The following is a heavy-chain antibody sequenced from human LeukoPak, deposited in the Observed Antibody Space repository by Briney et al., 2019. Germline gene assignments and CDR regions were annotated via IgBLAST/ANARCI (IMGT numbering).Heavy chain of an antibody. V-gene: IGHV4-61*02. CDR2: IYTSGST. CDR1: GGSISSGSYY. Sequence: SQTLSLTCTVSGGSISSGSYYWSWIRQPAGKGLEWIGRIYTSGSTNYNPSLKSRVTISVDTSKNQFSLKLSSVTAADTAVYYCARNTGKDAFDIWGQGTMVTVSS. J-gene: IGHJ3*02. CDR3: ARNTGKDAFDI. D-gene: IGHD3-10*01.